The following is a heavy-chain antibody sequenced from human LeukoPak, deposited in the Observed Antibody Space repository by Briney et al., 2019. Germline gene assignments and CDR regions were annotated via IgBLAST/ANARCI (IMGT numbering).Heavy chain of an antibody. V-gene: IGHV3-7*01. CDR2: IKQDGSEK. CDR3: ARDRGSYYYDSSGYYLDY. J-gene: IGHJ4*02. D-gene: IGHD3-22*01. CDR1: GFTFSSYW. Sequence: LTGGSLRLSCAASGFTFSSYWMSWVRQAPGKGLEWVANIKQDGSEKYYVDSVKGRFTISRDNAKNSLYLQMNSLRAEDTAVYYCARDRGSYYYDSSGYYLDYWGQGTLVTVSS.